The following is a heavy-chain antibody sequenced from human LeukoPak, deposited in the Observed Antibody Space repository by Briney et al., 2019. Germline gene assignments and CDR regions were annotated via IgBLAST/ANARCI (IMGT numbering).Heavy chain of an antibody. J-gene: IGHJ5*02. CDR3: AREGTVVVPAAISTYNWFDP. Sequence: ASVKVSCKASGYTFTSYYMHWVRQAPGQGLEWMGIINPSGGSTSYAQKFQGRVTMTRDTSTSTVYMELSSLRSEDTAVYYCAREGTVVVPAAISTYNWFDPWGQGTLVTVSS. CDR1: GYTFTSYY. D-gene: IGHD2-2*02. V-gene: IGHV1-46*01. CDR2: INPSGGST.